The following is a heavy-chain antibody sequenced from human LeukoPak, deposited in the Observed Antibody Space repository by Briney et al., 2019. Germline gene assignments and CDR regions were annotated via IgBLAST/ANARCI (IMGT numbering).Heavy chain of an antibody. V-gene: IGHV5-10-1*01. D-gene: IGHD3-16*01. J-gene: IGHJ5*02. Sequence: RGESLQISCKGSGYSFTSYWISWVRQLPGKGLEWMGRIDPSDSYTNYSPSFQGHVTISADKSISTAYLQWSSLKASDTAMYYCARLRFWGNWFDPWGQGTLVTVSS. CDR1: GYSFTSYW. CDR3: ARLRFWGNWFDP. CDR2: IDPSDSYT.